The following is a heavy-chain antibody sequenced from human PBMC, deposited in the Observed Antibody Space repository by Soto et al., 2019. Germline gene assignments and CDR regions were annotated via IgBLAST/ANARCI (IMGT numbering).Heavy chain of an antibody. J-gene: IGHJ6*02. CDR2: IYPGDSDT. D-gene: IGHD3-22*01. CDR1: GYSFTSYW. Sequence: GESLKISCKGSGYSFTSYWIGWVRQMPGKGLEWMGIIYPGDSDTRYSPSFQGQVTISADKTTSTAYLQWSSLKASDTAMYYCARQNGYYDSSGYYWGYYYYGMDVWGQGTTVT. V-gene: IGHV5-51*01. CDR3: ARQNGYYDSSGYYWGYYYYGMDV.